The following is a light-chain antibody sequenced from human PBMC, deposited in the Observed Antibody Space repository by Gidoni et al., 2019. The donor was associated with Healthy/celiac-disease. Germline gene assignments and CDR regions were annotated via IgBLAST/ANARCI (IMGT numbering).Light chain of an antibody. J-gene: IGKJ5*01. Sequence: EIVLTQSPATLSLSPGERANLPCRASQSVSSYLAWYQQKPGQAPRLLIYDASNRATGIPARFSGSGSGTDFTLTISSLEPEDFAVYYCQQRSNWPPGFGQGTRLEIK. CDR2: DAS. CDR1: QSVSSY. CDR3: QQRSNWPPG. V-gene: IGKV3-11*01.